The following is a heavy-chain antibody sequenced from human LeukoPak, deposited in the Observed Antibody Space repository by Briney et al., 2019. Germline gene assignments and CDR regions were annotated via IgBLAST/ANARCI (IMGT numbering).Heavy chain of an antibody. CDR2: IYYSGAT. CDR3: ARRYCDPSGYYSRSFAP. CDR1: GGSISSGDYC. V-gene: IGHV4-39*02. Sequence: SETLSLTCAVSGGSISSGDYCWGWIRQSPGKGLEWIRNIYYSGATYYNPSLTSRVTIHVNTSKNHFSLKLSSVTATDTAVYYCARRYCDPSGYYSRSFAPWGQGTLVTVSS. D-gene: IGHD3-22*01. J-gene: IGHJ5*02.